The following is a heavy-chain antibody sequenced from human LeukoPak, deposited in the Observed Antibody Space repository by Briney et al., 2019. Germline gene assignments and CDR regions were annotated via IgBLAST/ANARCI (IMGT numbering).Heavy chain of an antibody. Sequence: GGSLRLSCATSGFTFRSYWMHWVRQAPGKGLVWFSRINTEGTSTTYADFVKGRFTISRDNAKNTLYLQMNSLRAEDTAVYYCARDYYDINFDYWGQGTLVTVSS. J-gene: IGHJ4*02. CDR2: INTEGTST. V-gene: IGHV3-74*01. CDR3: ARDYYDINFDY. CDR1: GFTFRSYW. D-gene: IGHD3-9*01.